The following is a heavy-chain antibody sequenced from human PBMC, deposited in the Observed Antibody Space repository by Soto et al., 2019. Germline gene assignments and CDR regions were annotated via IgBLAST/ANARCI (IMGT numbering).Heavy chain of an antibody. V-gene: IGHV4-4*02. CDR2: IFHSGDT. D-gene: IGHD5-18*01. J-gene: IGHJ5*02. CDR1: GGSISISNW. Sequence: SETLSLTCAVSGGSISISNWWSWVRQPPGKGLEWIGEIFHSGDTNYNPSLKSRVTISVDKSKNQFSLKLTSVTAADTAMYYCARGATTMAPKNWFDPWGQGILVTVSS. CDR3: ARGATTMAPKNWFDP.